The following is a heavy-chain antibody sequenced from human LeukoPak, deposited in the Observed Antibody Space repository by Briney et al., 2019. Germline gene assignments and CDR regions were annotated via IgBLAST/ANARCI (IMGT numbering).Heavy chain of an antibody. D-gene: IGHD4-23*01. Sequence: GASVKVSYKASGYTFTDYHMHWVRQAPGQGLEWMGRINPNSGGTNYAQKFQGRVTMTRDTSISTAYMELSRLRSDDTAEYYCARELGCTTLDFQNWGQGTLVTVSS. J-gene: IGHJ1*01. CDR3: ARELGCTTLDFQN. CDR2: INPNSGGT. V-gene: IGHV1-2*06. CDR1: GYTFTDYH.